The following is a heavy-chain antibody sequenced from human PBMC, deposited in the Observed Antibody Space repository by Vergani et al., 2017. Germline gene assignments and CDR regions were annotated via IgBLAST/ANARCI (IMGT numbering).Heavy chain of an antibody. CDR2: ISSSSSYI. CDR3: AGDLPPIFGVVIISGAGSFGMDV. J-gene: IGHJ6*02. CDR1: GFTFSSYS. Sequence: EVQLVESGGGLVKPGGSLRLSCAASGFTFSSYSMNWVRQAPGKGLEWVSSISSSSSYIYYADSVKGRFTISRDNAKNSLYLQMNSLRAEDTAVYYCAGDLPPIFGVVIISGAGSFGMDVWGQGTTVTVSS. V-gene: IGHV3-21*01. D-gene: IGHD3-3*01.